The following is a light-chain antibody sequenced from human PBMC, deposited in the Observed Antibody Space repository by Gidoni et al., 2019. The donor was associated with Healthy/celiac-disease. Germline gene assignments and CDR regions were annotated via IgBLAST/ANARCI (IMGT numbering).Light chain of an antibody. Sequence: EIVLMQSPGTLSLSPGERATLSCRASQSVSSSYLAWYQQQPGQAPRLLIYGAASRATGIPDRCSGGGSGTDFTLTSSRLEHDDFAVYYCQQYGSSQTFGQGTKVEIK. J-gene: IGKJ1*01. V-gene: IGKV3-20*01. CDR3: QQYGSSQT. CDR1: QSVSSSY. CDR2: GAA.